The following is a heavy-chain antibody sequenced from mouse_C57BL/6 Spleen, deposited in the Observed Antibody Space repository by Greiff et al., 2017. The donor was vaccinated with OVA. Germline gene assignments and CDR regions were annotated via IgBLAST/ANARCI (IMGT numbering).Heavy chain of an antibody. CDR3: ARSCDYSSAWFAY. Sequence: VQLQESGAELVRPGASVKLSCKASGYTFTDYYINWVKQRPGQGLEWIARIYPGSGNTYYNEKFKGKATLTAEKSSSTAYMQLSSLTSEDSAVYFCARSCDYSSAWFAYWGQGTLVTVSA. J-gene: IGHJ3*01. CDR1: GYTFTDYY. D-gene: IGHD2-5*01. V-gene: IGHV1-76*01. CDR2: IYPGSGNT.